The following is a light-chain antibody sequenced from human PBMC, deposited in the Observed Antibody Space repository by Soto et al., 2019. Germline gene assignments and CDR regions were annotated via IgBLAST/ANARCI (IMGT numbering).Light chain of an antibody. CDR1: SSDVGGYNY. V-gene: IGLV2-11*01. CDR2: DVS. Sequence: QSALTQPRSVSGSPGQSVTISCTGTSSDVGGYNYVSWYQQHPGKAPKLMIYDVSKRPSGGPDRFSGSKYGNTASLTISALQAAEDAAYYFCSYAGSYTSYVFGTGTKLTVL. J-gene: IGLJ1*01. CDR3: CSYAGSYTSYV.